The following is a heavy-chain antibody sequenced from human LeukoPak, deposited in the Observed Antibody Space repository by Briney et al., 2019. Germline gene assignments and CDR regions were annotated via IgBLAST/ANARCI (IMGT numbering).Heavy chain of an antibody. J-gene: IGHJ4*02. CDR3: ARPYYGSADY. Sequence: VGSLRLSCVASGFTFSTYWMSWVRQAPGKGLEWVANINEDGRAKYYVDSVMGRFTISRDNAKNSLYLQMNSLRAEDTAVYYCARPYYGSADYWGQGTLVTVSS. V-gene: IGHV3-7*03. CDR1: GFTFSTYW. D-gene: IGHD3-10*01. CDR2: INEDGRAK.